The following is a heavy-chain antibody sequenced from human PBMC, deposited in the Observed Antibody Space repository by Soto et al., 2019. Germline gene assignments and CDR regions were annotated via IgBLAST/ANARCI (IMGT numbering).Heavy chain of an antibody. D-gene: IGHD3-9*01. CDR1: GFTFSSYG. J-gene: IGHJ4*02. Sequence: GGSLRLSCAASGFTFSSYGMHWVRQAPGKGLEWVAVISYDGSNKYYADSVKGRFTISRDNSKNTLYLQMNSLRAEDTAVYYCAKGDDILTGPFDYWGQGTLVTVSS. CDR3: AKGDDILTGPFDY. V-gene: IGHV3-30*18. CDR2: ISYDGSNK.